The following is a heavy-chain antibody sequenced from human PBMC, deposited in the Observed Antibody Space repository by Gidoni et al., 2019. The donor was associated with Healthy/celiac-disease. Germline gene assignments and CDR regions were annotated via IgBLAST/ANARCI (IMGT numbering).Heavy chain of an antibody. CDR2: ISSSSSYI. CDR3: AREPTTHDAFDI. V-gene: IGHV3-21*01. D-gene: IGHD1-1*01. CDR1: GFTFSSYS. J-gene: IGHJ3*02. Sequence: EVQLVESGGGLVKPGGSLRISCAASGFTFSSYSMNWVRQAPGKGLEWVSSISSSSSYIYYADSVKGRFTISRDNAKNSLYLQMNSLRAEDTAVYYCAREPTTHDAFDIWGQGTMVTVSS.